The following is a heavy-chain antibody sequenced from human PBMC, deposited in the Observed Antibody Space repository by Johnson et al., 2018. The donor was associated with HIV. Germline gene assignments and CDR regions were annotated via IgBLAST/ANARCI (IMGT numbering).Heavy chain of an antibody. Sequence: VQLVESGGGLVQPGGSLRLSCAASGFTFRSYDMHWVRQVTGKGLEWVSAIGTISDTFYPDSVKGRFTISRDNAKNSLYLQMNSLTAGDTAVYYCARTRSGSFPHSDPFDTWG. CDR3: ARTRSGSFPHSDPFDT. CDR2: IGTISDT. J-gene: IGHJ3*02. CDR1: GFTFRSYD. V-gene: IGHV3-13*01. D-gene: IGHD1-26*01.